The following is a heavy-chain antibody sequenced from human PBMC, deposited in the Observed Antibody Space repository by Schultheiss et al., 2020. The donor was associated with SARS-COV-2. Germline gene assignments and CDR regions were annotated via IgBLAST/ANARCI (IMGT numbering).Heavy chain of an antibody. CDR3: ARDKERDYYGSGSTTGYYYGMDV. D-gene: IGHD3-10*01. V-gene: IGHV3-21*01. CDR2: ISGSGGST. Sequence: GGSLRLSCAASGFTFSSYSMNWVRQAPGKGLEWVSAISGSGGSTYYADSVKGRFTISRDNAKNSLYLQMNSLRAEDTAVYYCARDKERDYYGSGSTTGYYYGMDVWGQGTTVTVSS. J-gene: IGHJ6*02. CDR1: GFTFSSYS.